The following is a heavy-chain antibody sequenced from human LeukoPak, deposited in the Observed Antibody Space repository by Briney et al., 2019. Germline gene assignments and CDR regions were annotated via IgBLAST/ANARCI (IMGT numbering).Heavy chain of an antibody. J-gene: IGHJ4*02. CDR2: IRYDGSNK. CDR3: AKASFWSGYYYFDY. D-gene: IGHD3-3*01. Sequence: GGSLRLSCAASGFTFSSYGMHRVRQAPGKGLEWVAFIRYDGSNKYYADSVKGRFTISRDNSKNTLYLQMNSLRAEDTAVYYCAKASFWSGYYYFDYWGQGTLVTVSS. V-gene: IGHV3-30*02. CDR1: GFTFSSYG.